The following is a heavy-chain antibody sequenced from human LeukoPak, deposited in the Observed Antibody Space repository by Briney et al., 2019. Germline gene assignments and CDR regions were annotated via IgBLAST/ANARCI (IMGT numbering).Heavy chain of an antibody. CDR2: INSDGSST. CDR3: AREGYSSSWPNDY. D-gene: IGHD6-13*01. CDR1: GFTFSSYW. J-gene: IGHJ4*02. Sequence: GGSLRLSCAASGFTFSSYWMHWVRQAPGKGLVWVSRINSDGSSTSYADSVKGRFTISRDNAKNTLYLQMNSLRAEDTAVYYCAREGYSSSWPNDYWGQGTLVTVSS. V-gene: IGHV3-74*01.